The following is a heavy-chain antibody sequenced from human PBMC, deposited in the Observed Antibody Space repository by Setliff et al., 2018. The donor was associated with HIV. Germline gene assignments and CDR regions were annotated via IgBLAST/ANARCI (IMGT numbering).Heavy chain of an antibody. CDR3: ARGKTWLRFFDY. Sequence: GASVKVSCKSSGYTFNNYGISWVRQAPGQGLEWMGWINTHSGYTNYAQNVQGRVTVTMDTSTSTDYMELRSLKSDDTAVYYCARGKTWLRFFDYWGQGTLVTVSS. V-gene: IGHV1-18*01. CDR2: INTHSGYT. D-gene: IGHD5-12*01. CDR1: GYTFNNYG. J-gene: IGHJ4*02.